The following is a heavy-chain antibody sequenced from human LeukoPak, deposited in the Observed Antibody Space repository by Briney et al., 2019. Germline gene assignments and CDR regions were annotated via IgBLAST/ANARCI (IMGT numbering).Heavy chain of an antibody. CDR2: IYYSGST. Sequence: PSETLSLTCTVSGGSISSGGYYWNWIRQHPGKGLEWMGCIYYSGSTYYSPSLNSRVTISGDTSKNQFSLKLSSVTAADTAVYYCAREGTATDGMGFDYWGQGTLVTVSS. J-gene: IGHJ4*02. V-gene: IGHV4-31*03. CDR3: AREGTATDGMGFDY. D-gene: IGHD6-13*01. CDR1: GGSISSGGYY.